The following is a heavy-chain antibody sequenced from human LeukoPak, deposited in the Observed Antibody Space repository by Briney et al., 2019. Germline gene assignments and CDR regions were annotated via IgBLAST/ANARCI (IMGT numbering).Heavy chain of an antibody. J-gene: IGHJ4*02. CDR3: ARLPDYGDYGDDY. D-gene: IGHD4-17*01. V-gene: IGHV1-69*01. Sequence: SVKVSCKASGGTFSSYAISWVRQAPGQGLEWMGGIIPIFGTANYAQKFQGRVTITADESTSTAYMELSSLRSEDTAVYYCARLPDYGDYGDDYRGQGTLVTVSS. CDR1: GGTFSSYA. CDR2: IIPIFGTA.